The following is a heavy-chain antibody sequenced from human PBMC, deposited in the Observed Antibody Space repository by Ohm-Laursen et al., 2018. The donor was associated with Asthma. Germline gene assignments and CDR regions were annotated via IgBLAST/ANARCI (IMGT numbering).Heavy chain of an antibody. V-gene: IGHV1-2*02. CDR1: GYTFTGYY. D-gene: IGHD4-17*01. CDR3: ASGLAGDYGDYVPDF. J-gene: IGHJ4*02. CDR2: INPNSGGT. Sequence: ASVKVSCKASGYTFTGYYMHWVRQAPGQGLEWMGWINPNSGGTNYAQKFQGRVTMTWDTSITTAYLELSSLTSDDTALYYCASGLAGDYGDYVPDFWGQGSLVTVSA.